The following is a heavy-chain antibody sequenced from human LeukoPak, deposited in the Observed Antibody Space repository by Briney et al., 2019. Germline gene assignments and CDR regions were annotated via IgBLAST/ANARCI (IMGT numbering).Heavy chain of an antibody. V-gene: IGHV5-51*01. CDR1: GSTFGSYW. CDR3: ASPQAAYCGGDCYSP. D-gene: IGHD2-21*02. Sequence: SGASLKFSCKGSGSTFGSYWIGWVRQMPGKGLEWVGIIYPDDSDTRYSPSFQGQVTISLDRSINTAYLQWSSLKASDTAIYYCASPQAAYCGGDCYSPWGQGTMVTVSS. J-gene: IGHJ3*01. CDR2: IYPDDSDT.